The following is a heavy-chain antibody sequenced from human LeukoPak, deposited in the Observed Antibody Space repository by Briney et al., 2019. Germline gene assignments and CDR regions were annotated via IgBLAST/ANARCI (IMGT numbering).Heavy chain of an antibody. D-gene: IGHD6-6*01. J-gene: IGHJ4*02. CDR1: GFTFSSYA. CDR3: AKDVAARTTGYFDY. V-gene: IGHV3-23*01. Sequence: GGSLRLSCAASGFTFSSYAMRWVRQAPGKGLEWVSAISGSGGSTYYADSVKGRFTISRDNSKNTLYLQMNSLRAEDTAVYYCAKDVAARTTGYFDYWGQGTLVTVSS. CDR2: ISGSGGST.